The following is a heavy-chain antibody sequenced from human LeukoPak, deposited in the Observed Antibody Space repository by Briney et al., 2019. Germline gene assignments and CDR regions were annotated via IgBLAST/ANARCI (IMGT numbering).Heavy chain of an antibody. CDR2: IKQDGSET. CDR1: GFTFSNYW. Sequence: PGGSLRLPCAASGFTFSNYWTSWVRQAPGKGLEWVANIKQDGSETYYVDSMKGRFTISRDNAKNSLYLQMNSLRAEDTAVYYCALYNGNSKRDLDYLGQGTLVTVSS. J-gene: IGHJ4*02. CDR3: ALYNGNSKRDLDY. D-gene: IGHD1-7*01. V-gene: IGHV3-7*05.